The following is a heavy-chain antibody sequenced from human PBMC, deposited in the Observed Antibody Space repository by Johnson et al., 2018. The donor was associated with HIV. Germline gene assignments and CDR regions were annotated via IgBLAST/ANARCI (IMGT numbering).Heavy chain of an antibody. CDR2: IYSGGST. CDR3: ARVRVGAFDS. Sequence: VLLVESGGGLVQPGGSLRLSCAASGFTFSSNYMSWVRQAPGKGLEWVSVIYSGGSTYYTRSVKGRFTIYRDNSKNMLFLHINSLVVGDTAVYYCARVRVGAFDSWGQGTMVTVSS. J-gene: IGHJ3*02. D-gene: IGHD1-26*01. CDR1: GFTFSSNY. V-gene: IGHV3-66*02.